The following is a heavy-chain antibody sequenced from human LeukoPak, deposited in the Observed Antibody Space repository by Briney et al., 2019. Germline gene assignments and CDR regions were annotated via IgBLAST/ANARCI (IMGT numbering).Heavy chain of an antibody. J-gene: IGHJ5*02. CDR3: ARGADGVSSNSRGWFDP. Sequence: GGSLRLSCAASGFTFGIYAMNWIRQAPGKGLEWVSYIGPSDGNIYYADSVKGRFTISRDNARNSLYLQMNTLRAEDTAVYSCARGADGVSSNSRGWFDPWGQGTLVTVSS. V-gene: IGHV3-48*04. D-gene: IGHD2-15*01. CDR1: GFTFGIYA. CDR2: IGPSDGNI.